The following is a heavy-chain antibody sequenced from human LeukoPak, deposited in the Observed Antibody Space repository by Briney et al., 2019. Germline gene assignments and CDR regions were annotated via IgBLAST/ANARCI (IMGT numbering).Heavy chain of an antibody. D-gene: IGHD2-15*01. CDR2: IHYTGTT. Sequence: PSETLSLTCTVSGGSITGYWSWIRQPPGKGLEWIAYIHYTGTTNLNPSLKSRVTMSVDTSNNRVSLTLSSVTAADTAVYYCARHSTDSVGGGWLDPWGQGTLVTVSS. J-gene: IGHJ5*02. V-gene: IGHV4-59*08. CDR1: GGSITGY. CDR3: ARHSTDSVGGGWLDP.